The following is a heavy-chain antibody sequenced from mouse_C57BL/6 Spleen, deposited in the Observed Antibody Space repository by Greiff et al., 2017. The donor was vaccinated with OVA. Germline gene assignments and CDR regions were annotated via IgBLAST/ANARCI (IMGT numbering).Heavy chain of an antibody. CDR3: ARKGTTVVGYFDV. Sequence: QVQLQQSGPGLVQPSQSLSITCTVSGFSLTSYGVHWVRQSPGKGLEWLGVIWSGGSTDYNAAFISRLSISKDNSKCQVFFKMNSLQADDTAIYYCARKGTTVVGYFDVWGTGTTVTVSS. D-gene: IGHD1-1*01. J-gene: IGHJ1*03. CDR1: GFSLTSYG. V-gene: IGHV2-2*01. CDR2: IWSGGST.